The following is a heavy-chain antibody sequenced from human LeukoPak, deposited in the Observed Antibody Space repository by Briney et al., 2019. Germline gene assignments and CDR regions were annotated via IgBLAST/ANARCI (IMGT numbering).Heavy chain of an antibody. Sequence: ASVKVSCKASGYTFTSYGISWVRQAPGQGLEWMGWISAYNGNTNYAQKLQGRVTMTTDTSTSTAYMELRSLRSDDTAVYYCARDYGDNWNEYYFDYWGQGTLVTVSS. V-gene: IGHV1-18*01. J-gene: IGHJ4*02. CDR2: ISAYNGNT. CDR3: ARDYGDNWNEYYFDY. CDR1: GYTFTSYG. D-gene: IGHD1-20*01.